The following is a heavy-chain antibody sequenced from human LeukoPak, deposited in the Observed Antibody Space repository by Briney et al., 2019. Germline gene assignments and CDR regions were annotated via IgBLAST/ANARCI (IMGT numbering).Heavy chain of an antibody. J-gene: IGHJ4*02. V-gene: IGHV4-39*01. CDR1: GGSISNYW. CDR2: IYYSGTT. CDR3: ARLVAAAGTIYFDS. Sequence: PSETLSLTCTVSGGSISNYWWSWLRQPPAKGLEWIGSIYYSGTTYYNPSLKSRVTISVDTSRTQFSLKLSSVTAADTAVYYCARLVAAAGTIYFDSWGQGTLVTVSS. D-gene: IGHD6-13*01.